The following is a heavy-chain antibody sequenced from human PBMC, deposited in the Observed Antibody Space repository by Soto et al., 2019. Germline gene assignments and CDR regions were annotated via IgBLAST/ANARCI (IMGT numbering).Heavy chain of an antibody. Sequence: SETLSLTCTVSGGSISSYYWSWIRQPPGKGLEWIGYIYYSGSTNYNPSLKSRVTISVDTSKNQFSLKLSSVTAADTAVYYCAKVPAGTPPNWFDPWGQGTLVTVSS. D-gene: IGHD6-13*01. CDR1: GGSISSYY. CDR3: AKVPAGTPPNWFDP. J-gene: IGHJ5*02. V-gene: IGHV4-59*01. CDR2: IYYSGST.